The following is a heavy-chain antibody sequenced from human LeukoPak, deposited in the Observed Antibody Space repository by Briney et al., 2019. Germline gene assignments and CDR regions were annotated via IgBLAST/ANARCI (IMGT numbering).Heavy chain of an antibody. CDR2: FDPEDGET. J-gene: IGHJ4*02. CDR3: ATARYNWNSRGFDY. CDR1: GYTLTELS. V-gene: IGHV1-24*01. Sequence: GASVKVSCKVSGYTLTELSMHWVRQAPGKGLEWMGGFDPEDGETIYAQKFQGRVTMTEDTSTDTAYMELSSLRSEDTAVYYCATARYNWNSRGFDYWGQGTLVTVSS. D-gene: IGHD1-1*01.